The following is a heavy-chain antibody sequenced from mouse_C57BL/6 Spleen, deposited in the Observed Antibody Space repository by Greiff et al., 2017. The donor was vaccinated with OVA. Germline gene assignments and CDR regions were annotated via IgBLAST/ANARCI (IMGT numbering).Heavy chain of an antibody. D-gene: IGHD2-4*01. V-gene: IGHV1-20*01. Sequence: EVKLQESGPELVKPGDSVKISCKASGYSFTGYFMNWVMQSHGKSLEWIGRFNPYNGDTFYNQKFKGKATLTVDKSSSTAHMELRSLTSEDSAVYYCARGYDYPFDYWGQGTTLTVSS. J-gene: IGHJ2*01. CDR2: FNPYNGDT. CDR1: GYSFTGYF. CDR3: ARGYDYPFDY.